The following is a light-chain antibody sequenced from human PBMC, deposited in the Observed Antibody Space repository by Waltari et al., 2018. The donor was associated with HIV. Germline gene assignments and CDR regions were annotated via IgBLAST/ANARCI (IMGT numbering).Light chain of an antibody. CDR3: ATWDDSLKGVI. V-gene: IGLV1-47*01. Sequence: QSVLTQPPSASGTPGQRVTISCSGSSSTIGSNYVYWYQQLPGTAPKLLIYRNNQRPSGVPDRFSGSKSGTSASLAISGLLSEDEGDYYCATWDDSLKGVIFGGGTKLTVL. CDR1: SSTIGSNY. CDR2: RNN. J-gene: IGLJ2*01.